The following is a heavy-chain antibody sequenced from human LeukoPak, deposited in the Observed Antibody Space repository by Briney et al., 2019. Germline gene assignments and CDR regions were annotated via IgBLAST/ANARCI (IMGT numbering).Heavy chain of an antibody. D-gene: IGHD4-23*01. CDR2: IRSDGSNK. J-gene: IGHJ4*02. Sequence: PGGSLRLSYAASGFTFSDYGMHWVRQAPGKGLEWVAFIRSDGSNKYYADSVKGRLTISRNNSKNTVYLQMNNLRTEDTAEYYCAKDRLTTVVMGYLDYWGQGTLVTVSS. CDR1: GFTFSDYG. V-gene: IGHV3-30*02. CDR3: AKDRLTTVVMGYLDY.